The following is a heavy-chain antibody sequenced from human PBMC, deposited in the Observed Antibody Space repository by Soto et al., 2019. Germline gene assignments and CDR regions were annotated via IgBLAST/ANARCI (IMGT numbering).Heavy chain of an antibody. CDR2: ISSSGSSI. CDR1: GLSSSPCY. V-gene: IGHV3-11*01. Sequence: GLSRWLSCVASGLSSSPCYMSWIRTAPGKGPEWLSYISSSGSSIYYADSVKGRFTISRDNAKNSLFLQMNSLRAGDTATYYCARESPAGVDVWGQGTTVTVS. CDR3: ARESPAGVDV. J-gene: IGHJ6*02.